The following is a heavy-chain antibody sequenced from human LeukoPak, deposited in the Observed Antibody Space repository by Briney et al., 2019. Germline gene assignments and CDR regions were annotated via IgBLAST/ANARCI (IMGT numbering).Heavy chain of an antibody. CDR3: ARGRGYDILTGYLPFNY. D-gene: IGHD3-9*01. CDR1: GFTFSSYA. V-gene: IGHV3-30-3*01. CDR2: ISYDGSNK. Sequence: PGRSLRLSCAASGFTFSSYAMHWVRQAPGKGLEWVAVISYDGSNKYYADSVKGRFTISRDNSKNTLYLQMNSLRAEDTAVYYCARGRGYDILTGYLPFNYWGQGTLVTVSS. J-gene: IGHJ4*02.